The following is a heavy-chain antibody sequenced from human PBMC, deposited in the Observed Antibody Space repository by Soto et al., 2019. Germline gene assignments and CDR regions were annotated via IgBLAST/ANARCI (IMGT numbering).Heavy chain of an antibody. Sequence: LSLTCTVSGGSVSSETYYWSWIRQPPGKRLEWIGYIYYSGSTNYNPSLKSRVTISVDTSKNHFSLKLSSVTAADTAVYYCARGPTYYYDSGGEDYFDFWGQGTLVTVSS. CDR3: ARGPTYYYDSGGEDYFDF. V-gene: IGHV4-61*03. J-gene: IGHJ4*02. CDR2: IYYSGST. CDR1: GGSVSSETYY. D-gene: IGHD3-22*01.